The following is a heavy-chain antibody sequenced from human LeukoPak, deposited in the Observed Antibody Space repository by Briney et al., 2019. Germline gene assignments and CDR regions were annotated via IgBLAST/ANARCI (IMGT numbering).Heavy chain of an antibody. CDR1: GFTFSSYA. J-gene: IGHJ4*02. Sequence: GGSLRLSCAAPGFTFSSYAMSWVRQAPGKGLEWVSAISGSGGSTYYADSVKGRFTISRDNSKNTLYLQMNSLRAEDTAVYYCAKAYDFWSGYYPSFDYWGQGTLVTVSS. CDR3: AKAYDFWSGYYPSFDY. D-gene: IGHD3-3*01. V-gene: IGHV3-23*01. CDR2: ISGSGGST.